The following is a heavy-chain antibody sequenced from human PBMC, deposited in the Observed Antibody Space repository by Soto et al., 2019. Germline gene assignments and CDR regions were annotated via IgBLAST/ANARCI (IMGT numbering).Heavy chain of an antibody. D-gene: IGHD5-18*01. Sequence: QVQLVESGGGVVRPGRSLRLACEASGFSFSTYGMHWVRQAPGKGLQWVAVIWYAGTNTYYADSVKGRFTISRDNSKDTLYLEMNNLRAEDTAVYYCARVEAPLIHSDHYYYGMDVWGQGTTVTVSS. CDR3: ARVEAPLIHSDHYYYGMDV. CDR2: IWYAGTNT. CDR1: GFSFSTYG. J-gene: IGHJ6*02. V-gene: IGHV3-33*01.